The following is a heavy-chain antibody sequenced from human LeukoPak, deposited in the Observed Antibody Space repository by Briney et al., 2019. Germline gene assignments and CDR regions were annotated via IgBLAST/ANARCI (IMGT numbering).Heavy chain of an antibody. J-gene: IGHJ4*02. CDR1: GGSISSSSYY. D-gene: IGHD6-19*01. V-gene: IGHV4-39*01. CDR3: ARLGGWNSRYFDY. CDR2: INYSGTT. Sequence: SETLSLTCTVSGGSISSSSYYWGWIRQPPGKGLEWIGSINYSGTTYYNPSLKSRVTVSVDTSKNQFSLKLSSVTAADTAVYYCARLGGWNSRYFDYWGQGTLVTVSS.